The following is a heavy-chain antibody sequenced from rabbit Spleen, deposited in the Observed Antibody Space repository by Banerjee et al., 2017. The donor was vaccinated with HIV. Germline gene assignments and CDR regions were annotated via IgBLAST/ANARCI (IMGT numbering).Heavy chain of an antibody. CDR2: INIVTGKS. J-gene: IGHJ4*01. CDR3: ARDLPGVIGWNFNL. D-gene: IGHD1-1*01. V-gene: IGHV1S45*01. CDR1: GVSLNDKDV. Sequence: QEQLVESGGGLVKPEGSLTLTCKASGVSLNDKDVMCWVRQAPGKGLEWIACINIVTGKSVSASGAKGRFTMSKTSSTTVTLQMTSLTVADTATYFCARDLPGVIGWNFNLWGPGTLVTVS.